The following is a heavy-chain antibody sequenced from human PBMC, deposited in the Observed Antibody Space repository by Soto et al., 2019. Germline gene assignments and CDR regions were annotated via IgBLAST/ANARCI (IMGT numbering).Heavy chain of an antibody. CDR1: GYTFTSYG. V-gene: IGHV1-3*01. CDR3: AADVWGYIYGLARY. D-gene: IGHD4-17*01. Sequence: GASVKVSCKASGYTFTSYGISWVRQAPGQGLEWMGWINAGNGNTKYSQKFQGRVTITRDTSASTAYMELSSLRSEDTAVYYCAADVWGYIYGLARYWGPGTLVTVSS. J-gene: IGHJ4*02. CDR2: INAGNGNT.